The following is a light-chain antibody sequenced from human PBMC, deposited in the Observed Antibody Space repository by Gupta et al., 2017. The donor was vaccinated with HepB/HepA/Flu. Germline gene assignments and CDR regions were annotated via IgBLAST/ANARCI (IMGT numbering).Light chain of an antibody. V-gene: IGLV1-44*01. CDR1: SSNIGTNT. J-gene: IGLJ3*02. Sequence: QSVLTQPPSASGAPGQRVTFSCSGSSSNIGTNTVTWYQLLPGTAPKLLIYSNTQRPSGVPDRFSGSKSGTSASLAISGLQSEDEADYYCAAWDDSLNGWVFGGGTKLTVL. CDR2: SNT. CDR3: AAWDDSLNGWV.